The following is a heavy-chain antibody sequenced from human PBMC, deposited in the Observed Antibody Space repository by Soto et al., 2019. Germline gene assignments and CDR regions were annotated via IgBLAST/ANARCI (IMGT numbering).Heavy chain of an antibody. CDR3: AKGDTVTTHYQYYGMDV. CDR1: GFTFDDFA. J-gene: IGHJ6*02. CDR2: VNWDGDTT. V-gene: IGHV3-43D*04. D-gene: IGHD4-17*01. Sequence: GGSLILSCAASGFTFDDFAMCWVRQVPGKGLEWISLVNWDGDTTFYADSVKGRFIISRDNGKNSVYLQMNSMRSEDSAMYYCAKGDTVTTHYQYYGMDVWGQGTTVPV.